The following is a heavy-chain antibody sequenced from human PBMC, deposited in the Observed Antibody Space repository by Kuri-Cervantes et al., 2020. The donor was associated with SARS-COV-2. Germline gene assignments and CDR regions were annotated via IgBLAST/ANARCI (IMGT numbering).Heavy chain of an antibody. J-gene: IGHJ4*02. D-gene: IGHD5-24*01. CDR1: GFSFSTNV. V-gene: IGHV3-23*01. Sequence: GESLKISCAASGFSFSTNVMAWVRQAPGKGLEWVSTMSGSGASTHYADSVKGRFTISRDNSKNMLYLQMYGLRAEDTAVYYCAKTSGYNYYFAYWGQGSLVTVSS. CDR2: MSGSGAST. CDR3: AKTSGYNYYFAY.